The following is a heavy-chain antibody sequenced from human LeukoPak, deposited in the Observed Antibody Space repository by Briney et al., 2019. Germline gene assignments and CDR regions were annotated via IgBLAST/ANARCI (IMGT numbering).Heavy chain of an antibody. CDR1: GFTFSSYA. CDR3: AKVGPLLWFGELAVFDY. CDR2: ISGSGGST. D-gene: IGHD3-10*01. J-gene: IGHJ4*02. Sequence: GGSLRLSCAASGFTFSSYAMSWVRQAPGKGLEWVSAISGSGGSTYYADSVKGRFTISRDNSKNTLYLQMNSLRAEDTAAYYCAKVGPLLWFGELAVFDYWGQGTLVTVSS. V-gene: IGHV3-23*01.